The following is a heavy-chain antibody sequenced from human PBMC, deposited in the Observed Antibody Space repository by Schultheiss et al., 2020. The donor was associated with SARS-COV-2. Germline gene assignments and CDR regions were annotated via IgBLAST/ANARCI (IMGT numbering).Heavy chain of an antibody. CDR1: GGSFSGYY. CDR2: INHSGST. V-gene: IGHV4-34*01. J-gene: IGHJ4*02. D-gene: IGHD5-12*01. CDR3: ARGGIVATRPLFDY. Sequence: SETLSLTCAVYGGSFSGYYWSWIRQPPGKGLEWIGEINHSGSTNYNPSLKSRVTISVDTSKNQFSLKLSSVTAADTAVYYCARGGIVATRPLFDYWGQETLVTVSS.